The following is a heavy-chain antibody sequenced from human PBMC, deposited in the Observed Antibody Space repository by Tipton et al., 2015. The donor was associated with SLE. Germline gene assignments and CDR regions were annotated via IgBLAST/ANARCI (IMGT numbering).Heavy chain of an antibody. Sequence: LRLSCTVSGGSITNSSYFWGWIRQSPGKGLEWIGSIYYSGSTYYNPSLKSRVTISVDTSKNQFSLKLSSVTAADTALYYCAKENYSSRGRWFDPWGQGTLVTVSS. V-gene: IGHV4-39*07. CDR1: GGSITNSSYF. D-gene: IGHD6-13*01. CDR2: IYYSGST. CDR3: AKENYSSRGRWFDP. J-gene: IGHJ5*02.